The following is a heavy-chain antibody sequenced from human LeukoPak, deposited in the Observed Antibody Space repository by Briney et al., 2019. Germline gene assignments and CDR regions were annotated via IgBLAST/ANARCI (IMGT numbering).Heavy chain of an antibody. CDR2: ISAYNGNT. D-gene: IGHD3-16*01. J-gene: IGHJ6*03. CDR1: GYTFTSYG. V-gene: IGHV1-18*01. Sequence: ASVKVSCKASGYTFTSYGICWVRQAPGQGLEWMGWISAYNGNTNYAQKLQGRVNMTTDTSTSTAYMELRSLRSDDTAVYYCARTPTRLWYYYYYMDVWGKGTTVTVSS. CDR3: ARTPTRLWYYYYYMDV.